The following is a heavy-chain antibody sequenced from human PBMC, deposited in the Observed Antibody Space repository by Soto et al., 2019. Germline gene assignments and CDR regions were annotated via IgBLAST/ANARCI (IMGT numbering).Heavy chain of an antibody. Sequence: GGSLRLSCEASGFTISDYYMSGGRQAPGKGLEGVSYISSVGTTTYYADSVKGRFSISMDNAKNSLYLQMNSLRAEDTAVYFCAKDQEGSGSHWLGYNYYGMDVWGQGTTVTVSS. CDR2: ISSVGTTT. V-gene: IGHV3-11*01. CDR3: AKDQEGSGSHWLGYNYYGMDV. CDR1: GFTISDYY. J-gene: IGHJ6*02. D-gene: IGHD3-10*01.